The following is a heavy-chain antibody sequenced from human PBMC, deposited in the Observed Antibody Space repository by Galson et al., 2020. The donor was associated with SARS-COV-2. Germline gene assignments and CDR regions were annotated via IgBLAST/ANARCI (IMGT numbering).Heavy chain of an antibody. D-gene: IGHD6-13*01. Sequence: LSLTCAASGFTFSSYGMHWVRQAPGKGLEGVAVISYDGSNKYYADSVKGRFTISRDNSKNTLYLQMNSLRAEDTAVYYCAKDQGPYSSNHDYWGQGTLVTVSS. V-gene: IGHV3-30*18. J-gene: IGHJ4*02. CDR2: ISYDGSNK. CDR1: GFTFSSYG. CDR3: AKDQGPYSSNHDY.